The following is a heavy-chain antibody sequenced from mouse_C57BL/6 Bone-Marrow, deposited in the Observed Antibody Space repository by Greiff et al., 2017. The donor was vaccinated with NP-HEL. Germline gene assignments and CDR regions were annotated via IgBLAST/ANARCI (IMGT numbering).Heavy chain of an antibody. D-gene: IGHD2-12*01. J-gene: IGHJ2*01. Sequence: VQLQQPGAELVRPGTSVKLSCKASGYTFTSYWMHWVKQRPGQGLEWIGVIDPSDSYTNYNQKFKGKATLTVDTSSSTAYMQLSSLTSEDSAVYYCARGSYGVDYWGQGTTLTVSS. CDR2: IDPSDSYT. CDR3: ARGSYGVDY. V-gene: IGHV1-59*01. CDR1: GYTFTSYW.